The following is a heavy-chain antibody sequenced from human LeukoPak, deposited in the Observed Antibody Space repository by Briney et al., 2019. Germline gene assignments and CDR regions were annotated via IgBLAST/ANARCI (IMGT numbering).Heavy chain of an antibody. CDR1: GFTFSGSA. V-gene: IGHV3-73*01. CDR3: TSYPSSSWYPH. D-gene: IGHD6-13*01. Sequence: PGRSLRLSCAASGFTFSGSAMHWVRQASGKGLEWVGRIRSKANSYATAYAASVKGRFTISRDDSKNTAYLQMNSLKTEDTAVYYCTSYPSSSWYPHWGQGTLVTVSS. J-gene: IGHJ4*02. CDR2: IRSKANSYAT.